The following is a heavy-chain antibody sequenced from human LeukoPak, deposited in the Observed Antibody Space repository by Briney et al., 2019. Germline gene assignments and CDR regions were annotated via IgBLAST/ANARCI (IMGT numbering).Heavy chain of an antibody. CDR2: IYSGGST. CDR3: ARGRDGMGALYFDY. D-gene: IGHD1-26*01. CDR1: GFTVSSNC. J-gene: IGHJ4*02. Sequence: PGGSLRLSCAASGFTVSSNCMSWVRQAPGKGLEWVSVIYSGGSTYYADSVKGRFTISRDNSKNTLYLQMNSLRAEDTAVYYCARGRDGMGALYFDYWGQGTLVTVSS. V-gene: IGHV3-66*02.